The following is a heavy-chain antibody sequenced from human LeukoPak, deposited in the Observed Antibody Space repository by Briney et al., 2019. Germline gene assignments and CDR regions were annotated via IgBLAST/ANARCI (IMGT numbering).Heavy chain of an antibody. V-gene: IGHV6-1*01. D-gene: IGHD3-22*01. CDR2: TYYRSKWYN. CDR1: GDSVSSSSVA. J-gene: IGHJ4*02. Sequence: SQTLSLTCAISGDSVSSSSVAWNWIRQSPSRGLEWLGRTYYRSKWYNDYAESVKSRITINADTSKNQFSLKLSSVTAADTAVYYCARGDYYDTSDHYFDYWGQGALVTVSS. CDR3: ARGDYYDTSDHYFDY.